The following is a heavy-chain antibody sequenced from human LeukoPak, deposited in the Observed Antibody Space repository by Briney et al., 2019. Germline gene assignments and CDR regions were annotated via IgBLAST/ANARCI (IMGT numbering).Heavy chain of an antibody. D-gene: IGHD1-26*01. V-gene: IGHV1-69*06. CDR2: IIPIFGTA. CDR1: GGTFSSYA. CDR3: ASEVSGSYFRDY. Sequence: SVKVSCKASGGTFSSYAISWVRQAPGQGLEWMGGIIPIFGTANYAQKFQGRVTITADKSTSTAYMELSSLRSEDTAVYYCASEVSGSYFRDYWGQGTLVTVSS. J-gene: IGHJ4*02.